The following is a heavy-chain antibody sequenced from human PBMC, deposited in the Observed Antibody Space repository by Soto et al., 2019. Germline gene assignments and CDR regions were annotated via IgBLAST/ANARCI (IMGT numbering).Heavy chain of an antibody. D-gene: IGHD6-19*01. V-gene: IGHV5-51*01. Sequence: GESLKISCKGLGYTFTNYWIGWVRQMPGKGLEWMGLIYPSDLDTRYSPSFQGQVTISADKSVGTAYLQWNSLKASDTAMYYCATPGPGVAASFWGQGTQVTAPQ. J-gene: IGHJ4*02. CDR2: IYPSDLDT. CDR1: GYTFTNYW. CDR3: ATPGPGVAASF.